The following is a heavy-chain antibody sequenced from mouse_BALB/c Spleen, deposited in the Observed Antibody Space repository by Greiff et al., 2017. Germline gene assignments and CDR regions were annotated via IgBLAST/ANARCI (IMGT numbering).Heavy chain of an antibody. V-gene: IGHV1S81*02. Sequence: QVQLQQPGAELVKPGASVKLSCKASGYTFTSYWMHWVKQRPGQGLEWIGEINPSNGRTNYNEKFKSKATLTVDKSSSTAYMQLSSLTSEDSAVYYCESGRKYDYDGVDYWGQGTTLTVSS. J-gene: IGHJ2*01. D-gene: IGHD2-4*01. CDR3: ESGRKYDYDGVDY. CDR2: INPSNGRT. CDR1: GYTFTSYW.